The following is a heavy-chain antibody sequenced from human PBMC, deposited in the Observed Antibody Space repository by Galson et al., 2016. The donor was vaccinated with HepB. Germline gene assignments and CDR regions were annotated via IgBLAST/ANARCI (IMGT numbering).Heavy chain of an antibody. D-gene: IGHD5-18*01. CDR2: ISSGSSTI. CDR3: ARDLGLRGLDP. Sequence: SLRLSCAASEFTFSSYSMNWFRQAPGKGLEWVSYISSGSSTIYYADSVKGRFTISRDNAKNSLYLQMNSLRAEDTAVYYCARDLGLRGLDPWGQGTLVTVSS. CDR1: EFTFSSYS. V-gene: IGHV3-48*01. J-gene: IGHJ5*02.